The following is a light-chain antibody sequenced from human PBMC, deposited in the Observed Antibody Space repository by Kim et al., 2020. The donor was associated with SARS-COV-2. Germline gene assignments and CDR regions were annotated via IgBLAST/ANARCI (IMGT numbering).Light chain of an antibody. V-gene: IGKV3-11*01. Sequence: SWSPGERATLCCGASQSVSTDVAWYQQKPGQAPRLLIYDASHRATGIPARFSGSGSGTDFALTVNSLEPENFAVYYCQHRNNWPSTFGGGTKLEI. CDR3: QHRNNWPST. CDR2: DAS. J-gene: IGKJ4*01. CDR1: QSVSTD.